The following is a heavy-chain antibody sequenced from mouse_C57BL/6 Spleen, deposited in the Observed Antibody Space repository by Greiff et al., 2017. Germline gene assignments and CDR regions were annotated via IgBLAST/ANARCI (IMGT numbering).Heavy chain of an antibody. V-gene: IGHV1-82*01. J-gene: IGHJ4*01. CDR2: IYPGDGDT. CDR3: ARSRWLLRDYYAMDY. Sequence: QVQLQQSGPELVQPGASVKISCKASGYAFRSSWMNWVKQRPGKGLEWIGRIYPGDGDTNYNGKFKGKATLTADKSSSTAYMQLSSLTSEDSAVYFCARSRWLLRDYYAMDYWGEGTSVTVSS. CDR1: GYAFRSSW. D-gene: IGHD2-3*01.